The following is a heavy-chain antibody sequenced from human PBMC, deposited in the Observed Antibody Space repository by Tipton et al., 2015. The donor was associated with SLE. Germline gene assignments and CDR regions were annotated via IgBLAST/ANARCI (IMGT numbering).Heavy chain of an antibody. V-gene: IGHV3-30*02. J-gene: IGHJ3*02. CDR1: GFTFSSYG. CDR2: IRYDGSNK. D-gene: IGHD6-19*01. CDR3: AKELGVADNAFDI. Sequence: QLVQSGGGVVQPGGSLRLSCAASGFTFSSYGMHWVRQAPGKGLEWVAFIRYDGSNKYYADSVKGRFTISRDNSKNTLYLQMNSLRAKDTAVYYCAKELGVADNAFDIWGQGTMVTVSS.